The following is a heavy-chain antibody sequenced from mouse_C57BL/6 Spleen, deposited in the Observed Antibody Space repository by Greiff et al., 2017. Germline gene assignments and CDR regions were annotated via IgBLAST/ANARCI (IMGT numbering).Heavy chain of an antibody. Sequence: VQLQQSGAELARPGASVKLSCKASGYTFTSYGISWVKQRPGQGLEWIGEIYPRSGNTYYNEKFKGKATLTADKSSSTAYMELRSLTSEDSAVYFCARRTGTYYFDYWGQGTTLTVSS. J-gene: IGHJ2*01. V-gene: IGHV1-81*01. CDR3: ARRTGTYYFDY. CDR2: IYPRSGNT. CDR1: GYTFTSYG. D-gene: IGHD4-1*01.